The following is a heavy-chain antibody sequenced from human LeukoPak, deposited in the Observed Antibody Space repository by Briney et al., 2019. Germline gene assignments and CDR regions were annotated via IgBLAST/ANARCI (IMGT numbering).Heavy chain of an antibody. CDR1: GGSISSYY. Sequence: PSETLSLTCTVSGGSISSYYWSWIRQPPGKGLEGIGYIYYSGSTNYNPSLKSRVTISVDTSKNQCSLKLSSVTAADTAVYYRARVNPLNPFDVWGKGTTVTVSS. J-gene: IGHJ6*04. D-gene: IGHD1-14*01. V-gene: IGHV4-59*01. CDR3: ARVNPLNPFDV. CDR2: IYYSGST.